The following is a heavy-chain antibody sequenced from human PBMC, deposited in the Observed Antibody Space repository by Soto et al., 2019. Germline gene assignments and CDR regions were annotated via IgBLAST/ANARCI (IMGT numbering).Heavy chain of an antibody. J-gene: IGHJ3*02. CDR1: GGSFRTYT. CDR2: IIPMFDIA. V-gene: IGHV1-69*02. Sequence: QVQLVQSGVEVKKPGSSVKVSCKASGGSFRTYTIFWVRQAPGQGLEWMGRIIPMFDIANYAQKFQGRVTFKEDKATGTVYVEMISLSSDDTAIYFWTVGSWSAEVFDIWGQGTLVTVSS. D-gene: IGHD6-13*01. CDR3: TVGSWSAEVFDI.